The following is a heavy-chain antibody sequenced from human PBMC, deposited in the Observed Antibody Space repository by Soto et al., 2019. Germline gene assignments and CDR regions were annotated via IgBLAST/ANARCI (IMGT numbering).Heavy chain of an antibody. CDR2: ISWNRGSI. Sequence: EVQLVESGGGLVQPGRSVRLSCAASGFTFDDYGMHWVRQAPGKGLEWVSGISWNRGSIGYADSVKGRFIISRDNAKNSLDLQMHKLRPEDTAFYFCAKVSTTHTFGPLDPWGQGPLVTVSS. CDR3: AKVSTTHTFGPLDP. D-gene: IGHD1-1*01. CDR1: GFTFDDYG. J-gene: IGHJ5*02. V-gene: IGHV3-9*01.